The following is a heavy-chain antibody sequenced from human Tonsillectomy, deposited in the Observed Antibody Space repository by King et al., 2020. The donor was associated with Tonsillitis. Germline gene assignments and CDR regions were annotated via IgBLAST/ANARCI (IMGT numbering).Heavy chain of an antibody. CDR3: AKDEDSSSSALDY. J-gene: IGHJ4*02. CDR2: IRYDGSNR. V-gene: IGHV3-30*02. D-gene: IGHD6-6*01. CDR1: GFTFSSYG. Sequence: VQLVGSGGGVVQPGGSLRLSCAASGFTFSSYGMHWVRQAPGKGLEWVAFIRYDGSNRYYADSVKGRFTISRDNSKNTLYLQMNSLRAEDTAVYYCAKDEDSSSSALDYWGQGTLVTVSS.